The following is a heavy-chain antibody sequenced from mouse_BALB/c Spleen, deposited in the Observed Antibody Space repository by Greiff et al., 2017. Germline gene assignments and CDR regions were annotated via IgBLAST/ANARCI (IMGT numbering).Heavy chain of an antibody. CDR1: GYTFTSYW. CDR2: IDPSDSYT. Sequence: VQLQQPGAELVKPGASVKMSCKASGYTFTSYWMHWVKQRPGQGLEWIGVIDPSDSYTRYNQKFKGKATLTVDTSSSTAYMQLSSLTSEDSAVYYCTRSRVTTVVAKGTMDYWGQGTSVTVSS. V-gene: IGHV1S127*01. D-gene: IGHD1-1*01. CDR3: TRSRVTTVVAKGTMDY. J-gene: IGHJ4*01.